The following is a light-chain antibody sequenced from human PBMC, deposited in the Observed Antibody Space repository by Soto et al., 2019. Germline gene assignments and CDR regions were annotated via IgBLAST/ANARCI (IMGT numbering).Light chain of an antibody. CDR2: WAS. CDR3: QQYYSIPPT. J-gene: IGKJ4*01. Sequence: DIVMTQSPDSLAVSLGERATINGKSSQSLLYISNNKNYLTWYQHKPGQPPKLLIYWASTRESGVPDRFSGSGSGTDFTLTISSLQAEDVAVYYCQQYYSIPPTFGGGTRVEIK. CDR1: QSLLYISNNKNY. V-gene: IGKV4-1*01.